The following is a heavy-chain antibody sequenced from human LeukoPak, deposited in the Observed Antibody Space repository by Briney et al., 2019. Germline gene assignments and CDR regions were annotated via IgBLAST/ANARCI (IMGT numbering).Heavy chain of an antibody. CDR3: AKATGCGIVATIFDY. CDR1: GFTFSSYA. J-gene: IGHJ4*02. Sequence: GGSLRLSCAASGFTFSSYAMSWVRQAPGKGLEWVSAISGSGGSTYYADSVKGRFTISRDNSKNTLYLQMNSLRAEDTAVYYCAKATGCGIVATIFDYWGQGTLVTVSS. D-gene: IGHD5-12*01. V-gene: IGHV3-23*01. CDR2: ISGSGGST.